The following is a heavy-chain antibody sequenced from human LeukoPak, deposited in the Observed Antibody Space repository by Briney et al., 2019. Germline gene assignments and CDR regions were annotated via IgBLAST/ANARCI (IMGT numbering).Heavy chain of an antibody. V-gene: IGHV4-59*01. Sequence: SETLSLTCTVSGGSINNYYWSWIRQPPGKGLEWIGYIYYSWSTNYNPSLKSRVTISVDTSKNQFSLKLSSVTAADTAVYYCARSGPLRYFDSGGEAFDYWGQGTLVTVSS. J-gene: IGHJ4*02. CDR3: ARSGPLRYFDSGGEAFDY. CDR1: GGSINNYY. CDR2: IYYSWST. D-gene: IGHD3-9*01.